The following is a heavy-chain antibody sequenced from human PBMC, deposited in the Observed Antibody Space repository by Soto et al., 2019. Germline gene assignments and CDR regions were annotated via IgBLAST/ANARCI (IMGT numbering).Heavy chain of an antibody. Sequence: PSETLSLTCSVSGVSITGSYWSWIRQPPGKTLEWIGYVYHSGTTTYNPSLKSRVSISVDTSKNQFSLRLTSVIAADTAVYYCAGDMPYGAGSLAGCDSWGQGSLVTVSS. CDR3: AGDMPYGAGSLAGCDS. J-gene: IGHJ4*02. CDR1: GVSITGSY. D-gene: IGHD1-26*01. CDR2: VYHSGTT. V-gene: IGHV4-59*01.